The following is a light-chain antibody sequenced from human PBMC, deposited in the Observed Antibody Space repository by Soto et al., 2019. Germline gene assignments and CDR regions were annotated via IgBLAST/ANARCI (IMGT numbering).Light chain of an antibody. Sequence: DIQMTQSPSTLSASVGDRVTITCRASQSISTYLAWYRHKPGEAPKLLIYKASTLERGVPSRFSGSGSGTDFTLTISSLQSEDFAVYYCQQYNNWPQTFGQGTKVDIK. CDR2: KAS. CDR1: QSISTY. J-gene: IGKJ1*01. V-gene: IGKV1-5*03. CDR3: QQYNNWPQT.